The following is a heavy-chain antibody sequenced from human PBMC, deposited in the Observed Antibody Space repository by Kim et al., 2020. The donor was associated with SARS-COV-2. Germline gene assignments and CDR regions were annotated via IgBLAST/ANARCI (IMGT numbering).Heavy chain of an antibody. CDR1: GGSISSGSYY. J-gene: IGHJ4*02. Sequence: SETLSLTCTVSGGSISSGSYYWSWIRQPAGKGLEWIGRIYTSGSTNYNPSLKSRVTISVDTSKNQFSLKLSSVTAADTAVYYCARDQREGGSYYGKWMLGVDWGQGTLVTVSS. CDR2: IYTSGST. CDR3: ARDQREGGSYYGKWMLGVD. V-gene: IGHV4-61*02. D-gene: IGHD1-26*01.